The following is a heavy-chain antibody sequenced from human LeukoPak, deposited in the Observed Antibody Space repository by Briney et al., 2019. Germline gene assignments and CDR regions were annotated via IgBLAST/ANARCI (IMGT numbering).Heavy chain of an antibody. CDR2: INHSGST. Sequence: KPSETLSXTXXXXXXSFXXYYWSWTRQPPGKGLEWIGEINHSGSTNYNPSLKSRVTISVDTSKNQFSLKLSSVTAADTAVYYCARATLVYYDSSGYYQTWGQGTLVTVSS. V-gene: IGHV4-34*01. CDR1: XXSFXXYY. CDR3: ARATLVYYDSSGYYQT. J-gene: IGHJ4*02. D-gene: IGHD3-22*01.